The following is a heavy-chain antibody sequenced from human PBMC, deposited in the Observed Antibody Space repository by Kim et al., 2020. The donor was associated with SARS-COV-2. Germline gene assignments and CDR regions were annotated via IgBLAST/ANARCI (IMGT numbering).Heavy chain of an antibody. Sequence: KTEGGTADYAAPVKGRFTISRDDSKNTLFLLMSSLKTEDSGVYYCTNVSMRWGQGTLVTVSS. V-gene: IGHV3-15*01. D-gene: IGHD2-2*01. CDR3: TNVSMR. J-gene: IGHJ4*02. CDR2: KTEGGTA.